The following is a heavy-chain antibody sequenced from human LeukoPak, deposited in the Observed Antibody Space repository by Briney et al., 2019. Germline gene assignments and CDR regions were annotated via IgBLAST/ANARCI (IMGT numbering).Heavy chain of an antibody. Sequence: GGSLRLSCAASGFTFNNYAMSWVRQAPGKGLEWVSGISGSGGSTYYADSVKGRVTISRDNSKNTLYLQMNSLRAGDTALYYCAKDGQLWGQGTLVTVSS. CDR1: GFTFNNYA. CDR3: AKDGQL. D-gene: IGHD5-24*01. V-gene: IGHV3-23*01. CDR2: ISGSGGST. J-gene: IGHJ4*02.